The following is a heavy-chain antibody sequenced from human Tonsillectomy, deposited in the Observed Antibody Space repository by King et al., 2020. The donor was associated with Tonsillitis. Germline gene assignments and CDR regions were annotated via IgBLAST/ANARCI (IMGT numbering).Heavy chain of an antibody. CDR3: ARDGGIVATWELDI. Sequence: EQLVQSGGGVVQPGRSLRLSCAASGFTFSSYAMHWVRQAPGKGLEWVAVISYDGSNKYYADSVKGRFTISRDNSKNTLYLQMNSLRAEDTAVYYCARDGGIVATWELDIWGQGTMVTVSS. J-gene: IGHJ3*02. CDR2: ISYDGSNK. CDR1: GFTFSSYA. V-gene: IGHV3-30*04. D-gene: IGHD5-12*01.